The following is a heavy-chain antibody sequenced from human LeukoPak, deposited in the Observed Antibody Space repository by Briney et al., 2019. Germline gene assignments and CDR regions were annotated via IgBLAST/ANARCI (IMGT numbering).Heavy chain of an antibody. CDR1: GFTFDDYA. CDR2: ISWNSGNI. CDR3: ARGYCSFSTCYYFEY. D-gene: IGHD2-15*01. J-gene: IGHJ4*02. V-gene: IGHV3-9*03. Sequence: GMSLRLSCAAAGFTFDDYAMHWVRQAPGKGLEWVSGISWNSGNIDYADSVRGRFTISRDNAKNSLYLQMNSLSVEDMALYYCARGYCSFSTCYYFEYWGQGTLVTVSS.